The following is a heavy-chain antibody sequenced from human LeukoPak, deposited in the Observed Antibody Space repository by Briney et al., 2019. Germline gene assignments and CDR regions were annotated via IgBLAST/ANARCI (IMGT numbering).Heavy chain of an antibody. Sequence: KSSETLSLTCAVYGGSFSGYYWSWICQPPGKGLEWIGEINHSGSTNYNPPLKSRVTISVDTSKNQFSLKLSSVTAADAAVYYCARGPMTVGASPFDYWGQGTLVTVSS. J-gene: IGHJ4*02. CDR2: INHSGST. CDR1: GGSFSGYY. V-gene: IGHV4-34*01. CDR3: ARGPMTVGASPFDY. D-gene: IGHD1-26*01.